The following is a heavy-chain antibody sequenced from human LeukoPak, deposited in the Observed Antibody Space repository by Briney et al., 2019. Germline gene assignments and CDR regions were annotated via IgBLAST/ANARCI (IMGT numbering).Heavy chain of an antibody. Sequence: PGGSLRLSCAASGFTFSSYSMNWVRQAPGKGLEWVSSITSSGSYIYYADSVKGRFTISRDNAKNSLYLQMNSLRAEDTAVYYCATVVVTASYYFDYWGQGTLVTVSS. CDR1: GFTFSSYS. CDR2: ITSSGSYI. D-gene: IGHD2-21*02. V-gene: IGHV3-21*01. CDR3: ATVVVTASYYFDY. J-gene: IGHJ4*02.